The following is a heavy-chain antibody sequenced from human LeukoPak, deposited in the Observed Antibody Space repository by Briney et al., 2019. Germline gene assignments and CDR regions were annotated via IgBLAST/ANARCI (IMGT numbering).Heavy chain of an antibody. CDR3: TRVGYIDEGIDY. Sequence: GGSLRLSCAASGFTFSSYWMHWVRQAPGKGLVWVSRINSDGSSTSYADSVKGRFTISRDNAKNTLYLQMNSLRAEDTAIYYCTRVGYIDEGIDYWGQGTLVTVSS. D-gene: IGHD5-24*01. V-gene: IGHV3-74*01. J-gene: IGHJ4*02. CDR1: GFTFSSYW. CDR2: INSDGSST.